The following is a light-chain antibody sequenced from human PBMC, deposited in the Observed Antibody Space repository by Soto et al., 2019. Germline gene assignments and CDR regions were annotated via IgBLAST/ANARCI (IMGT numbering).Light chain of an antibody. V-gene: IGKV1-16*01. CDR3: QQYETYPLS. J-gene: IGKJ4*01. Sequence: DIQMTQSPSSLSASIGDRVTFTCRANQDITTSLAWFQQKPGKGPKSLIYAASSLHTGVPSRFSGSGSGTEFSLAISNLQREDFGTYCCQQYETYPLSFGGGTKGEI. CDR2: AAS. CDR1: QDITTS.